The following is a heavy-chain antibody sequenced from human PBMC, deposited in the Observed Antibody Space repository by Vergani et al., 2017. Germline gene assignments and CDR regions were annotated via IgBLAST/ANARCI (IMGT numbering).Heavy chain of an antibody. D-gene: IGHD6-13*01. Sequence: EVQLVESGGGLVKPGGSLRLSCAASGFTFSSYSMNWVRQAPGKGLEWVSSISSSSSYIYYADSVKGRFTISRDNAKNSLYLQMNSLRAEDTAVYYCARDPGQQLAFDYWGQGTLVTVSS. J-gene: IGHJ4*02. CDR2: ISSSSSYI. V-gene: IGHV3-21*01. CDR3: ARDPGQQLAFDY. CDR1: GFTFSSYS.